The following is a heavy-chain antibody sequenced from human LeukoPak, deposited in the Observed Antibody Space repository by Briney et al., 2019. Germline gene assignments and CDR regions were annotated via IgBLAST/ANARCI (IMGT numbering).Heavy chain of an antibody. D-gene: IGHD1-26*01. CDR2: MNEDGSGT. J-gene: IGHJ4*02. V-gene: IGHV3-7*01. CDR3: ARSGGSYRLDY. CDR1: GFSIRSSW. Sequence: GGSLRLSCAVSGFSIRSSWMSWVRQTPGKGLEWVADMNEDGSGTYYVDSVKGRFTVSRDNAKNSLYLQMNSLRAEDTAVYYCARSGGSYRLDYWGQGTLVTVSS.